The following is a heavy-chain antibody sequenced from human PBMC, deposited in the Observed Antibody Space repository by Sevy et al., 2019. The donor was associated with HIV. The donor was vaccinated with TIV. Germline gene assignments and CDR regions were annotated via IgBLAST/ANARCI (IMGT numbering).Heavy chain of an antibody. CDR2: ISSSSSYT. Sequence: GESLKISCAASGFTFSDYYMSWIRQAPGKGLEWVSYISSSSSYTNYADSVKGRFTISRDNAKNSLYLQMNSLRAEDTAVYYCARDRVGRSWNYYYYGMDVWGQGTTVTVSS. CDR3: ARDRVGRSWNYYYYGMDV. D-gene: IGHD2-15*01. CDR1: GFTFSDYY. J-gene: IGHJ6*02. V-gene: IGHV3-11*06.